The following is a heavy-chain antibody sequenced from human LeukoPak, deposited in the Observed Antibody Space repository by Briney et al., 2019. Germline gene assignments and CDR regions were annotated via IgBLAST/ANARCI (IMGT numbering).Heavy chain of an antibody. CDR1: GFTFSSYG. V-gene: IGHV3-23*01. CDR2: ISDSGGRT. D-gene: IGHD3-22*01. CDR3: AKRGVVIRVILVGFHKEAYYFDS. Sequence: GRSLRLSCAASGFTFSSYGMSWVRQAPGKGLEWVAGISDSGGRTNYADSVKGRFTISRDNPKNTLYLQMNSLRAEDTTVYFCAKRGVVIRVILVGFHKEAYYFDSWGQGALITVSS. J-gene: IGHJ4*02.